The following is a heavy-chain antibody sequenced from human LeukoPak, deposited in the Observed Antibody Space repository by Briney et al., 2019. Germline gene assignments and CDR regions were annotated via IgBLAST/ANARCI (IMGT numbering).Heavy chain of an antibody. V-gene: IGHV3-21*06. CDR3: AREEGKQQMEAFDY. CDR1: GFTFSTYS. Sequence: GGSLRLSCAASGFTFSTYSMNWVRQAPGKGLEWVSSIGGSSTSIYYAGSVKGRFTISRDNAKNSLYLQMNSLRDEDTAVYYCAREEGKQQMEAFDYWGQGTLVTVSS. J-gene: IGHJ4*02. CDR2: IGGSSTSI. D-gene: IGHD6-13*01.